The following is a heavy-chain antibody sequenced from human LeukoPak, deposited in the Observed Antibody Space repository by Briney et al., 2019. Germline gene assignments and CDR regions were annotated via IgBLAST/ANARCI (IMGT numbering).Heavy chain of an antibody. CDR2: ISYDGSNK. Sequence: GGSLRLSCAASGFTFSSYAMHWVRQAPGKGLEWVAVISYDGSNKYYADSVKGRFTISRDNSKNTLYLQMNSLRAEDTAMYYCAKVAREYYDLGVDYWGQGMLVTVSS. CDR1: GFTFSSYA. V-gene: IGHV3-30-3*01. CDR3: AKVAREYYDLGVDY. J-gene: IGHJ4*02. D-gene: IGHD3-3*01.